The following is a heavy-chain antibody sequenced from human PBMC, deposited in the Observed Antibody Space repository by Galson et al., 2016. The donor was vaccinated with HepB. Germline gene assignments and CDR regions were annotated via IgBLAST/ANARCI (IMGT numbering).Heavy chain of an antibody. Sequence: SLRLSCAASGFTFSVYAMHWVRQAPGKGLEYVSAISGNGINTYYADSVKGRFTISRDSPKNTLYLQMSSLRTEDTAVYYCVRDFAGKGSNLAAQKFDYWGQGTLVAVSS. D-gene: IGHD6-6*01. V-gene: IGHV3-64D*06. CDR1: GFTFSVYA. CDR3: VRDFAGKGSNLAAQKFDY. CDR2: ISGNGINT. J-gene: IGHJ4*02.